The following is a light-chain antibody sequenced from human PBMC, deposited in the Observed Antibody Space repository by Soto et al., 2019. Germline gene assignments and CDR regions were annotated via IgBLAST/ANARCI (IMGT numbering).Light chain of an antibody. CDR1: QTISSW. Sequence: DIQMTQSPSTLSGSVGDRVTITCLASQTISSWLAWYQQKPGKAPKLLIYKASTLKSGVPSRFSGSGSGTEFTLTISSLQSEDFAVYYCQQYNKWPRTFGQGTKVDIK. J-gene: IGKJ1*01. V-gene: IGKV1-5*03. CDR3: QQYNKWPRT. CDR2: KAS.